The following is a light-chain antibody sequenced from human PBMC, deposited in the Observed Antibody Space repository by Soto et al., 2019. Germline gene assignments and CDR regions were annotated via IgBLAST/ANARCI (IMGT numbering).Light chain of an antibody. CDR2: RSD. CDR3: ATWDDNVYGPV. V-gene: IGLV1-44*01. J-gene: IGLJ3*02. CDR1: RSTIGSNP. Sequence: QSVLTQPPSASETPGQRVTISCSGSRSTIGSNPVQWYRQLPGTAPQLLIYRSDQRPSGVPDRFSGSKSGTSASLTISGLQSEDEADYHCATWDDNVYGPVFGGGTKVTVL.